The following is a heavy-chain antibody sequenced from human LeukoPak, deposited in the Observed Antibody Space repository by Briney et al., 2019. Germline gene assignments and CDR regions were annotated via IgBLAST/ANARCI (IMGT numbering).Heavy chain of an antibody. D-gene: IGHD3-9*01. J-gene: IGHJ6*02. Sequence: GGSLRLSCAASGFTFSSYAMSWVRQAPGKGLEWVSAIGGSGGSTYYADSVKGRFTISRDNSKNTLYLQMNSLRAEDTAVYYCAKASRYFDWLITNPDYYYYGMDVWGQGTTVTVSS. CDR1: GFTFSSYA. CDR3: AKASRYFDWLITNPDYYYYGMDV. V-gene: IGHV3-23*01. CDR2: IGGSGGST.